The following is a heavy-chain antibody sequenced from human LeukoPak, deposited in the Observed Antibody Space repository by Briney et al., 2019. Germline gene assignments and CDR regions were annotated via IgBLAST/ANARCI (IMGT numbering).Heavy chain of an antibody. CDR3: ARLTRISGFFDY. CDR2: IYSSGST. Sequence: SETLSLTCTVSGGSISSSSYYWGWIRQPPGKGLEWIGSIYSSGSTYYNPSLKSPVTISVDTSKNRFSLKLTSVNAADTAVYYCARLTRISGFFDYWGQGTLVTVSS. D-gene: IGHD6-25*01. J-gene: IGHJ4*02. V-gene: IGHV4-39*01. CDR1: GGSISSSSYY.